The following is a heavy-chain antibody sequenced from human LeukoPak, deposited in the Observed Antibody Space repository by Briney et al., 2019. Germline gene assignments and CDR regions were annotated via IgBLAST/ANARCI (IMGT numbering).Heavy chain of an antibody. CDR3: ARGIAAAGTAFDP. CDR1: GGSISSYY. Sequence: SETLSLTCTVSGGSISSYYWSWIRQPPGKGLEWIGYIYYSGSTNYNPSLKSRVTISVDTSKNQFSLKLSSVTAADTAVYYCARGIAAAGTAFDPWGQGTLVTVSS. J-gene: IGHJ5*02. CDR2: IYYSGST. V-gene: IGHV4-59*01. D-gene: IGHD6-13*01.